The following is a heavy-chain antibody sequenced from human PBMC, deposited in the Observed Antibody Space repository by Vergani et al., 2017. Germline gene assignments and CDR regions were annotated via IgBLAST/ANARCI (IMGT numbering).Heavy chain of an antibody. Sequence: EVQLVQSGAEVKKPGESLKISCKGSGYTFTDYWIGWVRQMSGKGLEWMGIINPDDSDTRYSPSFQGQVTISADKSINTAYLQSISLKASDSALYYCAKLLGATNYGKYAFDIWGQGTKVTVSS. J-gene: IGHJ3*02. D-gene: IGHD3-16*01. CDR2: INPDDSDT. CDR3: AKLLGATNYGKYAFDI. CDR1: GYTFTDYW. V-gene: IGHV5-51*01.